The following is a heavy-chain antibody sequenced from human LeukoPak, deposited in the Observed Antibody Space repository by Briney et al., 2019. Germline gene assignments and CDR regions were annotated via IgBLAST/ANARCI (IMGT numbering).Heavy chain of an antibody. V-gene: IGHV4-39*01. CDR1: GGSISSDVYF. CDR2: IHSSESI. J-gene: IGHJ6*03. D-gene: IGHD3-10*01. CDR3: ARQLYTSGSYYAPIDV. Sequence: SETLSLTCSVSGGSISSDVYFWGWIRQPPGKGLEWIGSIHSSESIYSNPSLKSRVAMSVDTSSNPFSLKLTSVTAADTALYFCARQLYTSGSYYAPIDVWGKGTTVTISS.